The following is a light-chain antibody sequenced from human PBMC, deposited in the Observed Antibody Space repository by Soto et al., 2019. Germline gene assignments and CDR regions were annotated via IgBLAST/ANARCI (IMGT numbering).Light chain of an antibody. V-gene: IGKV3-15*01. Sequence: EIVMTQSPATLSVSPGETATLSCTASQSVSSHLAWYQQKPGQAPRLLIYGASIRAAGIPARFSGSGSGSEVTLLSSSLPSEDFAVYYCQQYNNWPPITFGQGTRLEIK. J-gene: IGKJ5*01. CDR2: GAS. CDR3: QQYNNWPPIT. CDR1: QSVSSH.